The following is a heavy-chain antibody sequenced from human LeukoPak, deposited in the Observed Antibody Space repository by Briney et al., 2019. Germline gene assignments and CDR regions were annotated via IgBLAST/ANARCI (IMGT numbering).Heavy chain of an antibody. CDR3: ARPLGRAVEAAAGMPLDV. CDR1: GGTFSSYA. CDR2: IIPIFGTA. J-gene: IGHJ6*04. D-gene: IGHD6-13*01. V-gene: IGHV1-69*06. Sequence: EASVKVSCKASGGTFSSYAISWVRQAPGQGLEWMGGIIPIFGTANYAQKFQGRVTITADKSTSTAYMELSSLRSEDTAVYYCARPLGRAVEAAAGMPLDVWGKGTTVTVSS.